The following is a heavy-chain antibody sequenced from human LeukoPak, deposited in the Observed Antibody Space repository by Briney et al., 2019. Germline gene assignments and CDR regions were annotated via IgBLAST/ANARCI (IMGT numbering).Heavy chain of an antibody. CDR3: ARSIAGLLWFGEPSSRPNDAFDI. Sequence: PSETLSLTCTVSGYSISSGYYWGWIRQPPGKGLEWIGSIYHSGSTYYNPSLKSRVTISVDTSKNQFSLKLSSVTAADTAVYYCARSIAGLLWFGEPSSRPNDAFDIWGQGTMVTVSS. J-gene: IGHJ3*02. V-gene: IGHV4-38-2*02. CDR1: GYSISSGYY. D-gene: IGHD3-10*01. CDR2: IYHSGST.